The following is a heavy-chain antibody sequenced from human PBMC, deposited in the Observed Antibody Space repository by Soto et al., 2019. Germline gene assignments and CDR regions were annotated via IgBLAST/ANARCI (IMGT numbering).Heavy chain of an antibody. CDR3: ARRRNSLFDY. Sequence: GGSLGLSCAASGFTFSNYGMHWVRQAPGKGLEWVAVIWYDGNNKYYADSMKGRFTISRDNSNNTLYVQMTSLRAEDTAVYYCARRRNSLFDYWGQGTVVSVST. CDR2: IWYDGNNK. CDR1: GFTFSNYG. V-gene: IGHV3-33*01. D-gene: IGHD2-21*01. J-gene: IGHJ4*02.